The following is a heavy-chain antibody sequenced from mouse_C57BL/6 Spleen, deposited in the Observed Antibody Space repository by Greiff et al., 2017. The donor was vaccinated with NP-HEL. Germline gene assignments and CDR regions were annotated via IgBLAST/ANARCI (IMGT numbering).Heavy chain of an antibody. CDR2: IYPGDGDT. J-gene: IGHJ2*01. Sequence: VKLMESGPELVKPGASVKISCKASGYAFSSSWMNWVKQRPGKGLEWIGRIYPGDGDTNYNGKFKGKATLTADKSSSTAYMQLSSLTSEDSAVYFCAGGYYGTNFDYWGQGTTLTVSS. D-gene: IGHD1-1*01. CDR3: AGGYYGTNFDY. CDR1: GYAFSSSW. V-gene: IGHV1-82*01.